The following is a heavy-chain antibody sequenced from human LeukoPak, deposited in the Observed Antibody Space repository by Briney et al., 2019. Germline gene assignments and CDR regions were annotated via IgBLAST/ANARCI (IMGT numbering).Heavy chain of an antibody. Sequence: GGSLRLSCAASGFTFSSYAMSWVRQAPGKGLEGVSAISGSGGSTYYADSVKGRFTISRDNSKNTLYLQMNSLRAEDTAVYYCAKDFAYYDILTGYYNDPDYWGQGTLVTVSS. D-gene: IGHD3-9*01. CDR2: ISGSGGST. J-gene: IGHJ4*02. CDR3: AKDFAYYDILTGYYNDPDY. CDR1: GFTFSSYA. V-gene: IGHV3-23*01.